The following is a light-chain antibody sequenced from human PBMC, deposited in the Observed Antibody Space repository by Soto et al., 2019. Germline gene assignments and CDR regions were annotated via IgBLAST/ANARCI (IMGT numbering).Light chain of an antibody. CDR2: DAY. CDR1: QSFRGL. Sequence: EVVLTQSPVTLSLSPGERATLSCRASQSFRGLLAWYQQKPGQAPRLLIYDAYNRATGIPPRFSGSGSGTDFTLTISSLQPEDFATYYCQQSYSTPPTFGGGTKVDIK. CDR3: QQSYSTPPT. J-gene: IGKJ4*01. V-gene: IGKV3-11*01.